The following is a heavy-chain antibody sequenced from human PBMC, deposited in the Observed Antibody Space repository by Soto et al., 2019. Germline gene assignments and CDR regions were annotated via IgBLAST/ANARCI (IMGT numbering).Heavy chain of an antibody. CDR2: INAGNGNT. J-gene: IGHJ3*02. CDR3: AICSLEFITPGVFAI. V-gene: IGHV1-3*01. CDR1: GYTFTSYA. Sequence: AAVKVSCKASGYTFTSYAMHWVRQAPGQRLEWTGWINAGNGNTKYSQKFQGRVTITRDTSASTAYMELSSLRSEDTAVYYCAICSLEFITPGVFAICGQGTMVIV. D-gene: IGHD3-10*02.